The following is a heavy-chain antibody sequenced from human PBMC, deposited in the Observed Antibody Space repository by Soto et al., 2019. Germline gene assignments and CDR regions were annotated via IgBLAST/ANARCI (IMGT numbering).Heavy chain of an antibody. CDR1: GGSISSGGYY. CDR2: IYYSGST. CDR3: ARDRPRYETDY. J-gene: IGHJ4*02. D-gene: IGHD3-3*01. Sequence: PSETLSLTCTVSGGSISSGGYYWSWIRQHPGKGLEWIGYIYYSGSTYYNPSLKSRVTISVDTSKNQFSLKLSSVTAADTAVYYCARDRPRYETDYWGQGTLVTVSS. V-gene: IGHV4-31*03.